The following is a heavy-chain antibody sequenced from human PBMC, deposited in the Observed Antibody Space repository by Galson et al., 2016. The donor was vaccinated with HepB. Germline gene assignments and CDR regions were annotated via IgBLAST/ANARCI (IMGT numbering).Heavy chain of an antibody. CDR2: ISGSGAST. V-gene: IGHV3-23*01. Sequence: SLRLSCAASEFTFDNFAMNWVRQAPGKGLEWVSSISGSGASTYYGDSVKGRFTISRDNSKNTVYLQMNRLRVEDTAVYYCAKSHAWYYLDAWGKGTTVTVSS. CDR3: AKSHAWYYLDA. D-gene: IGHD1-14*01. J-gene: IGHJ6*03. CDR1: EFTFDNFA.